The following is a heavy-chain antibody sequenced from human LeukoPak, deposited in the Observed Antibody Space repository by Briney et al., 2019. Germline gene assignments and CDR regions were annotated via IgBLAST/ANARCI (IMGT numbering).Heavy chain of an antibody. J-gene: IGHJ4*02. CDR2: ISWNSGSI. V-gene: IGHV3-9*01. Sequence: PGGPLRLSCAASGFTFDDYAMHWVRQAPGKGLEWVSGISWNSGSIGYADSVKGRFTISRDNAKNSLYLQMNSLRAEDTALYYCAKDLAAAGLLYYFDYWGQGTLVTVSS. CDR1: GFTFDDYA. CDR3: AKDLAAAGLLYYFDY. D-gene: IGHD6-13*01.